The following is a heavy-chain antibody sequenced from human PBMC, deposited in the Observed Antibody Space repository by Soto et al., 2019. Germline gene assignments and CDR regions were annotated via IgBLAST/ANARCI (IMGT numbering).Heavy chain of an antibody. D-gene: IGHD6-13*01. CDR1: GDSISGAYC. CDR2: IYHSGTT. CDR3: ARAYSSSWEGYYGMDV. Sequence: SETLSLTCAVSGDSISGAYCWSWIRQPPGKGLEWIGSIYHSGTTYYNPSFNSRVTISVDTSKNQFSLKLSSVTAADTAVYYCARAYSSSWEGYYGMDVWGQGTTVTVSS. V-gene: IGHV4-38-2*01. J-gene: IGHJ6*02.